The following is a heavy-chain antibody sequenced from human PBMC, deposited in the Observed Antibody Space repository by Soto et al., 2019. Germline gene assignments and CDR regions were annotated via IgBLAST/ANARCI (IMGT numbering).Heavy chain of an antibody. CDR1: SGSISTDYW. CDR2: VHRSGTT. J-gene: IGHJ6*02. CDR3: ARDSEEGYSGYERIYGMDV. V-gene: IGHV4-4*02. D-gene: IGHD5-12*01. Sequence: SETLSLTCAVSSGSISTDYWWSWVRQPPGKGLEWIGEVHRSGTTNYIQSLKSRVTMSVDKSGNQVSLELTSVAAADTAVYYCARDSEEGYSGYERIYGMDVWGQGTTVTVSS.